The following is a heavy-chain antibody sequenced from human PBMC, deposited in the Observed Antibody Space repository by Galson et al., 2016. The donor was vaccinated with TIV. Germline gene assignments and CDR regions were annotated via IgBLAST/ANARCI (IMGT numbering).Heavy chain of an antibody. CDR1: GFTFSSYW. CDR2: IKHNGYEK. Sequence: SLRLSCAASGFTFSSYWISWVRQAPGKGLEWVANIKHNGYEKYYVDSVRGRFTISRDNAENSLYLLQMNSLRAEDTAVYYCARELRQDAFDIWGQGTMVTV. J-gene: IGHJ3*02. V-gene: IGHV3-7*01. D-gene: IGHD6-25*01. CDR3: ARELRQDAFDI.